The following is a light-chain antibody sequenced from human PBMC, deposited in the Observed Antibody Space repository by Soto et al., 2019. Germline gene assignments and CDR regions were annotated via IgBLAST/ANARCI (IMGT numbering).Light chain of an antibody. CDR1: QTVAANH. V-gene: IGKV3-20*01. J-gene: IGKJ2*01. CDR2: IAS. CDR3: QDYDSSPYT. Sequence: IVLTQSPGSVSLSPGERATLSCRASQTVAANHLAWYQQQPGQAPRLLIYIASYRSIGIPDRFSGNGSGTDFTLTISRLEPEDFAEYYCQDYDSSPYTFGQGTKLDIK.